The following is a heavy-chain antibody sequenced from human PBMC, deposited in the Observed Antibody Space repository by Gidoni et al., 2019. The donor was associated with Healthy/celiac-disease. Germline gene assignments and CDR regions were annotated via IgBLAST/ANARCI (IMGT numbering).Heavy chain of an antibody. Sequence: QVQLQESGPGLVKPSETLSLTCTVSGGSISSYYWSWIRQPPGKGLEWIGYIYYSGRTNYNPSLKSRVTISVDTSKNQFSLKLSSVTAADTAVYYCARTTVVPAAKAPDYYMDVWGKGTTVTVSS. D-gene: IGHD2-2*01. V-gene: IGHV4-59*01. CDR3: ARTTVVPAAKAPDYYMDV. CDR2: IYYSGRT. CDR1: GGSISSYY. J-gene: IGHJ6*03.